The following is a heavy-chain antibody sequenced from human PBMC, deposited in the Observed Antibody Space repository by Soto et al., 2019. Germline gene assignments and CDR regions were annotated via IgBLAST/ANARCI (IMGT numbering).Heavy chain of an antibody. V-gene: IGHV3-21*01. J-gene: IGHJ6*02. CDR3: ARVELSAVAGASDYYYYGMDV. D-gene: IGHD6-19*01. CDR1: GFTFSSYS. CDR2: ISSSSSYI. Sequence: EVQLVESGGGLVKPGGSLRLSCAASGFTFSSYSMNWVRQAPGKGLEWVSSISSSSSYIYYADSVKGRFTISRDNAKNSLYLQMNSLRAEDTAVYYCARVELSAVAGASDYYYYGMDVWGQGTTVTVSS.